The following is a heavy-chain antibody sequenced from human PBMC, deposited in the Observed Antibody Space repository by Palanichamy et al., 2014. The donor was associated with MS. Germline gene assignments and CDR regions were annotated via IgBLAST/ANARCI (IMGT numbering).Heavy chain of an antibody. CDR2: ISGSGGKT. D-gene: IGHD2-21*01. J-gene: IGHJ3*02. Sequence: QLLEVWGRAWYSLGGPVRLSCAASGFTFSSYAMSWVRQAPGKGLEWVSDISGSGGKTYYADPVKGRFTISRDNSKNTLYLQMNSLRAEDTAIYYCAKLLGDLGADAFDIWGQGTMVTVS. CDR1: GFTFSSYA. V-gene: IGHV3-23*01. CDR3: AKLLGDLGADAFDI.